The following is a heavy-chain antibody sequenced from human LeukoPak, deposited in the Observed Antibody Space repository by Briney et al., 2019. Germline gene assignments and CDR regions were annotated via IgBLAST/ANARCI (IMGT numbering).Heavy chain of an antibody. Sequence: SGGSLRLSCAASGFTFSSYWMSWVRQAPGKGPEWVSYISNSGSTIYYADSVKGRFTISRDNAKNSLYLQMNSLRAEDTAIYYCARWGVSWGYCSDWGQGTLVTVSS. V-gene: IGHV3-48*04. CDR3: ARWGVSWGYCSD. CDR1: GFTFSSYW. J-gene: IGHJ4*02. CDR2: ISNSGSTI. D-gene: IGHD2-15*01.